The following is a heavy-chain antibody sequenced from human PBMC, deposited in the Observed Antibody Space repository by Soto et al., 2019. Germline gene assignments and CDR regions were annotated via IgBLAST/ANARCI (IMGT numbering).Heavy chain of an antibody. CDR2: IIPILGIA. V-gene: IGHV1-69*02. D-gene: IGHD1-26*01. Sequence: QVQLVQSGAEVKKPGSSVKVSCKASGGTFSSYTISWVRQAPGQGLEWMGRIIPILGIANYAQKFQGRVTITADKSTSTAYMELSSLRSEDTAVYYCAVSGSYSEGEYFQHWGQGTLVTVSS. J-gene: IGHJ1*01. CDR1: GGTFSSYT. CDR3: AVSGSYSEGEYFQH.